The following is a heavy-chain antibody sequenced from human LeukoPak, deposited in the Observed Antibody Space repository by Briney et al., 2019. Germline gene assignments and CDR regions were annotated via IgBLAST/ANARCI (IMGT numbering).Heavy chain of an antibody. D-gene: IGHD3-10*01. CDR1: GFTFSSYA. V-gene: IGHV3-30*04. CDR3: ARDPGSRFNYGSGSYWFDP. Sequence: GSLRLSCAASGFTFSSYAMHWVRQAPGKGLEWVAVISYDGSNKYYADSVKGRFTISRDNSKNTLYLQMNSLRAEDTAVYYCARDPGSRFNYGSGSYWFDPWDQGTLVTVSS. J-gene: IGHJ5*02. CDR2: ISYDGSNK.